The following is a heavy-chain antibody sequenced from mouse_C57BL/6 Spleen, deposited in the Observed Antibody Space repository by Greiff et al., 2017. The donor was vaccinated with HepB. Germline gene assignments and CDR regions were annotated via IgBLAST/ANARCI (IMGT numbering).Heavy chain of an antibody. CDR3: ARSETAQATNYAMDY. D-gene: IGHD3-2*02. V-gene: IGHV1-52*01. CDR1: GYTFTSYW. CDR2: IDPSDSET. J-gene: IGHJ4*01. Sequence: HVQLQQPGAELVRPGSSVKLSCKASGYTFTSYWMHWVKQRPIQGLEWIGNIDPSDSETHYNQKFKDKATLTVDKSSSTAYMQLSSLTSEDSAVYYCARSETAQATNYAMDYWGQGTSVTVSS.